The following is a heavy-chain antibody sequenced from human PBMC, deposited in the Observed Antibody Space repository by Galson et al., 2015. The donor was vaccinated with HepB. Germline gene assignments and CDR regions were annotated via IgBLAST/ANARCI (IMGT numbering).Heavy chain of an antibody. J-gene: IGHJ5*02. Sequence: SVKVSCKASGDTFTSYYMHWVRQAPGQGLEWMGIINPSGGSTSYAQKFQGRVTMTRNTSISTAYMELSSLRSEDTAVYYCARGLGSGWFGNWFDPWGQGTLVTVSS. V-gene: IGHV1-46*01. CDR2: INPSGGST. CDR3: ARGLGSGWFGNWFDP. D-gene: IGHD3-10*01. CDR1: GDTFTSYY.